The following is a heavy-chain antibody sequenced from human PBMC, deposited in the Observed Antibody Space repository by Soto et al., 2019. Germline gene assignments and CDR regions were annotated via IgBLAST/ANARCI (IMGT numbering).Heavy chain of an antibody. V-gene: IGHV1-69*01. CDR2: IIPIFGTA. CDR1: GGTFSSYA. J-gene: IGHJ6*02. D-gene: IGHD1-26*01. CDR3: ARVLVGATGYYYYYGMDV. Sequence: QVQLVQSGAEVKKPGSSVKVSCKASGGTFSSYAISWVRQAPGQGLEWMGGIIPIFGTANYAQKFQGRVTITADESTSTAYRELSSLRSEDTAVYYCARVLVGATGYYYYYGMDVWGQGTTVTVSS.